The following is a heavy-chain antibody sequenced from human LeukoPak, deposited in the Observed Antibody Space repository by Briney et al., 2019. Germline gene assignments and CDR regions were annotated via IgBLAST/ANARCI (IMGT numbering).Heavy chain of an antibody. V-gene: IGHV4-39*07. CDR3: ARGLGYSSWFDP. D-gene: IGHD5-18*01. Sequence: PSETLSLTCTVSGGSISTSNYYWGWIRQPPGKGLEWIGNIFYSGSTYYNPSLKSRVTISADTSKNQFSLKLSAGTAADTAVYYCARGLGYSSWFDPWGQGTLVTVSS. CDR2: IFYSGST. J-gene: IGHJ5*02. CDR1: GGSISTSNYY.